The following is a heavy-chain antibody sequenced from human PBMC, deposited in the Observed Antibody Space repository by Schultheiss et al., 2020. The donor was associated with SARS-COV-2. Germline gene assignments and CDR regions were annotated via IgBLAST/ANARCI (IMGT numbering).Heavy chain of an antibody. CDR2: IWYDGSNK. D-gene: IGHD3-16*01. J-gene: IGHJ5*02. V-gene: IGHV3-30*02. Sequence: GESLKISCAASGFTFSSYGMHWVRQAPGKGLEWVAVIWYDGSNKYYADSVKGRFTISRDNSKNTLYLQMNSLRAEDTAVYYCAKGGLDNWFDPWGQGTLVTVSS. CDR1: GFTFSSYG. CDR3: AKGGLDNWFDP.